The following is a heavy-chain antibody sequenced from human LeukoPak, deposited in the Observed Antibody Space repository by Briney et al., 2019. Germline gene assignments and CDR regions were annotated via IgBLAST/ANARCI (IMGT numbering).Heavy chain of an antibody. V-gene: IGHV4-39*07. Sequence: PSETLSLTCTVSGGSISSSSYYWGWIRQPPGKGLEWIGRIYSSGSTNYNPSLKSRVTISVDTSKNQFSLKLSSVTAADTAVYYCAREEIVATFYYFDYWGQGTLVTVSS. CDR1: GGSISSSSYY. CDR3: AREEIVATFYYFDY. D-gene: IGHD5-12*01. J-gene: IGHJ4*02. CDR2: IYSSGST.